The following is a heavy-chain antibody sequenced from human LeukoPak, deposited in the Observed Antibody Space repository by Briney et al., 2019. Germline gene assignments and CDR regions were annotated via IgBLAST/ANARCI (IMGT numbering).Heavy chain of an antibody. Sequence: SETLSLTCTVSGDSINIGYFWGWIRQPPGKGLEWIGSIFHSGRTYYNPSLKSRVTISVDTSKNQFSLKLSFVTAADTAVFYCARVKQLASLYYFDYWGQGTPVTVSS. CDR3: ARVKQLASLYYFDY. J-gene: IGHJ4*02. V-gene: IGHV4-38-2*02. CDR2: IFHSGRT. CDR1: GDSINIGYF. D-gene: IGHD6-6*01.